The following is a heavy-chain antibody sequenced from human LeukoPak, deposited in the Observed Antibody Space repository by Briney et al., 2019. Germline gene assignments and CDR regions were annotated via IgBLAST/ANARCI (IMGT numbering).Heavy chain of an antibody. Sequence: SETLSLTCAVYGGSFSGYYWSWIRQPPGKGLEWIGEINHSGSTNYNPSLKSRVTISVDTSKNQFSLKLSSATAADTAVYYCARVCSSSSGYYYYMDVWGKGTTVTVSS. CDR3: ARVCSSSSGYYYYMDV. D-gene: IGHD6-6*01. CDR2: INHSGST. J-gene: IGHJ6*03. V-gene: IGHV4-34*01. CDR1: GGSFSGYY.